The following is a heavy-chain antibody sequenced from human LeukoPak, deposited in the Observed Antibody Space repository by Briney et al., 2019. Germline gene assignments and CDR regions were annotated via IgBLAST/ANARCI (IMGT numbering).Heavy chain of an antibody. CDR3: ARGGAVVRGVEYFDF. J-gene: IGHJ4*02. CDR2: IYYSGST. Sequence: SETLSLTCAVYGLSFSGYYWSWIRQHPGKGLEWIGYIYYSGSTLYNPSLKSRVTMSLDTSKYHFSLKLTSVTAADTAVYYCARGGAVVRGVEYFDFWGQGTPVTVSS. D-gene: IGHD3-10*01. V-gene: IGHV4-31*11. CDR1: GLSFSGYY.